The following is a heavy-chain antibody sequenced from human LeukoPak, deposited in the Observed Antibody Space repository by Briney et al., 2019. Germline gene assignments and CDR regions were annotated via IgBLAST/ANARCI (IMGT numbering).Heavy chain of an antibody. Sequence: GGSLRLSCAASGFTFSNYWMSWVRQAPGKGLEWVSSISSSSSYIYYADSVKGRFTISRDNAKNSLYLQMNSLRAEDTAVYYCARVRGSNIFDYWGQGTLVTVSS. J-gene: IGHJ4*02. D-gene: IGHD2/OR15-2a*01. CDR1: GFTFSNYW. CDR2: ISSSSSYI. V-gene: IGHV3-21*01. CDR3: ARVRGSNIFDY.